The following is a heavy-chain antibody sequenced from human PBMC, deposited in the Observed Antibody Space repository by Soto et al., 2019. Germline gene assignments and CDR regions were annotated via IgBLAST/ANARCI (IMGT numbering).Heavy chain of an antibody. Sequence: SETLSLTCAVYGESFSGFYWSWIRQPPGKGLEWIGEINHSGSTNFSPSLKSRVTISADTPKSQFALRLSSVTAADTAVYYCARVLVASGRGYAMDVWGQGTTVTVSS. CDR1: GESFSGFY. V-gene: IGHV4-34*01. CDR2: INHSGST. D-gene: IGHD2-15*01. J-gene: IGHJ6*02. CDR3: ARVLVASGRGYAMDV.